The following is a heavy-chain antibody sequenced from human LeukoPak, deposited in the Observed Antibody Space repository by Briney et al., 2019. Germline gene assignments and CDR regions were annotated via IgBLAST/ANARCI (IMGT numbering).Heavy chain of an antibody. V-gene: IGHV4-34*01. D-gene: IGHD4-11*01. CDR1: GGSFSGYY. J-gene: IGHJ4*02. CDR2: INHSGST. CDR3: ARGSGTVAY. Sequence: SETLSLTCAVYGGSFSGYYWSWIRQPPGKELEWIGEINHSGSTNYNPSLKSRVTISVDTSKNHFSLKLSSVTAADTAVYYCARGSGTVAYWGQGTLVTVSS.